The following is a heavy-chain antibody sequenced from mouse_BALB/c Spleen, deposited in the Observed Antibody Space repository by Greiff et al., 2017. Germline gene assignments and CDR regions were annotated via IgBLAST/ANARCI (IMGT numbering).Heavy chain of an antibody. V-gene: IGHV10-3*03. CDR1: GFTFNTYA. CDR3: VREGLLGAMDY. J-gene: IGHJ4*01. Sequence: EVHPVESGGGLVQPKGSLKLSCAASGFTFNTYAMHWVCQAPGKGLEWVARIRSKSNNYATYYADSVKDRFTISRDDSQSMLYLQMNNLKTEDTAMYYCVREGLLGAMDYWGHGTSVTVSS. CDR2: IRSKSNNYAT. D-gene: IGHD3-1*01.